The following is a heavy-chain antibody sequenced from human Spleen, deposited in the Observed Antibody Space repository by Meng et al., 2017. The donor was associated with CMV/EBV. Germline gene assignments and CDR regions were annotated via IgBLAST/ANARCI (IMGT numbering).Heavy chain of an antibody. CDR3: ARIERRRILKYCGSDCSTTDY. J-gene: IGHJ4*02. D-gene: IGHD2-21*02. CDR1: SRNV. CDR2: TNQSGST. Sequence: SRNVGSGVRQVPGKGLEWIGETNQSGSTKYNPSIKSRVAISVDKFKNQFSLKLGSVTAADTAVYYCARIERRRILKYCGSDCSTTDYWGQGTLVTVSS. V-gene: IGHV4-4*02.